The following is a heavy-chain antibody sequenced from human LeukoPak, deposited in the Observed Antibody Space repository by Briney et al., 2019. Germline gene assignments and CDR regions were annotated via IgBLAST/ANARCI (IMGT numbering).Heavy chain of an antibody. V-gene: IGHV4-59*01. CDR1: GGSISGYY. J-gene: IGHJ4*02. Sequence: PSETLSLTCTVSGGSISGYYWSWIRQPPGKGLEWIGYIYYSGSTNYNPSLKSRVTISVDTSKNQFSLKLSSVTAADTAVYYCARGSSSSSWYFDYWGQGTLVTVSS. D-gene: IGHD6-13*01. CDR2: IYYSGST. CDR3: ARGSSSSSWYFDY.